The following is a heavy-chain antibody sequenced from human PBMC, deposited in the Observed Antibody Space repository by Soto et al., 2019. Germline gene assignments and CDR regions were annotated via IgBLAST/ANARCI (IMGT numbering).Heavy chain of an antibody. CDR1: GGTFSSYA. CDR3: ARGGYSYGYESDAFDI. J-gene: IGHJ3*02. V-gene: IGHV1-69*06. Sequence: QVQLVQSGAEVKKPGSSVKVSCKASGGTFSSYAISWVRQAPGQGLEWMGGIIPIFGTANYAQKFQGRVTITADKSTSTAYMELRSLRSEDTAVYYCARGGYSYGYESDAFDIWGQGTMVTVSS. CDR2: IIPIFGTA. D-gene: IGHD5-18*01.